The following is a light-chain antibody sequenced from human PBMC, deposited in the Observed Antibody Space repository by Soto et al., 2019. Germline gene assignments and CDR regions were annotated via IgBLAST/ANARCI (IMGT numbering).Light chain of an antibody. CDR3: QQLNSYPLT. CDR1: QGIRSY. CDR2: AAS. V-gene: IGKV1-9*01. Sequence: DIQVTQSPSSLSASVGDRVTITCRASQGIRSYLALYQQKPGKAPKLLIYAASTLQSGVPSRFSGSGSGTDFTLTISSLQPEDIATYYCQQLNSYPLTFGGGTKVDI. J-gene: IGKJ4*01.